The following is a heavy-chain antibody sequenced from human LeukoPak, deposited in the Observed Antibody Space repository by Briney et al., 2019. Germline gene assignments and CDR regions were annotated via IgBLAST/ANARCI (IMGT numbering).Heavy chain of an antibody. V-gene: IGHV3-33*01. Sequence: TGGSLRLSCAASGFTFSSYGMHWVRQAPGKGQEWVAVIWYDGSNKYYADSVKGRFTISRDNSKNTLYLQMNSLRAEDTAVYYCARNYYDSSGYYYHDYWGQGTLVTVSS. J-gene: IGHJ4*02. CDR2: IWYDGSNK. CDR3: ARNYYDSSGYYYHDY. CDR1: GFTFSSYG. D-gene: IGHD3-22*01.